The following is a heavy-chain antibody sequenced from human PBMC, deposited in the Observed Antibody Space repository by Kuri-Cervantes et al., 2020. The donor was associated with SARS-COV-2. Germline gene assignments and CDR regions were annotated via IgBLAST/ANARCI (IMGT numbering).Heavy chain of an antibody. Sequence: GESLKISCAASGFTLTRHRMGWVRQPPGKGLEWVANINPDGSGKFSVDSVKGRFNISRDTAKSSLYLQMNSLRVGATAIYYCVSGGAGEYWGQGTLVTVSS. CDR1: GFTLTRHR. J-gene: IGHJ4*02. V-gene: IGHV3-7*01. CDR2: INPDGSGK. CDR3: VSGGAGEY. D-gene: IGHD3-10*01.